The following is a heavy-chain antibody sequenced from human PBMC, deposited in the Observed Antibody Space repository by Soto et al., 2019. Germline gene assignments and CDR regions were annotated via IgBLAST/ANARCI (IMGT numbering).Heavy chain of an antibody. J-gene: IGHJ3*02. CDR1: VFTFSSYS. V-gene: IGHV3-23*01. CDR2: ITATGGTT. D-gene: IGHD1-7*01. Sequence: VGSLRLSCASSVFTFSSYSMSWVRHAPGRGLEWVAHITATGGTTYYADSVKGRFTISRDNSRNTLYLHMNSLRAEDTALYYCAKFMKAYWHYDAHNIWGQGTMVTVSS. CDR3: AKFMKAYWHYDAHNI.